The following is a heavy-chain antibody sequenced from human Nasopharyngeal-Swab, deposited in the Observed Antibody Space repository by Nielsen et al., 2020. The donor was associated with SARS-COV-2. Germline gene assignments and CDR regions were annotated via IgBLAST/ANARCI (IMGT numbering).Heavy chain of an antibody. V-gene: IGHV3-73*01. J-gene: IGHJ4*02. CDR2: IRSKGNNYAT. CDR1: GFTFSDSA. CDR3: TRCGGGCYSGRDY. D-gene: IGHD2-15*01. Sequence: GESLKISCAASGFTFSDSAIHWVRQASGKGLEWVALIRSKGNNYATAYAASVKGRFTIFRDDPTNTAFLQMNSLKTEDTAVYYCTRCGGGCYSGRDYWGQGTLVTVSS.